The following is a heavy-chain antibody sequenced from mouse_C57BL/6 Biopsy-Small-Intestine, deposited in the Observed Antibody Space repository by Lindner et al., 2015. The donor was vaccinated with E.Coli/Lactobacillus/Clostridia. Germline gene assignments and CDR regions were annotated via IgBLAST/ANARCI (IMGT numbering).Heavy chain of an antibody. CDR1: GGTFINFA. D-gene: IGHD1-1*02. J-gene: IGHJ4*01. CDR2: VIPSSGAA. V-gene: IGHV1-55*01. Sequence: SVKVSCKGSGGTFINFAFTWVRQAPGQGLEWLGGVIPSSGAAHYAQAFQGRVTITADESTNTAFLELSSLQSHDTAVYYCARYYVPSGYSVFDHWGQGTLVTVSS. CDR3: ARYYVPSGYSVFDH.